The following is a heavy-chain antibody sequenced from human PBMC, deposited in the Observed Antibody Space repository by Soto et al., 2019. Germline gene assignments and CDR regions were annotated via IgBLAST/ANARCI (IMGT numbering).Heavy chain of an antibody. CDR1: GFTFSSYS. J-gene: IGHJ6*04. Sequence: EVQLVESGGGLVQPGGSLRLSCAASGFTFSSYSMNWVRQAPGKGLEWVSYISSSSSTIYYADSVKGPFTISRDNAKNSLYLQMNSLRAEDTAVYYCARGYCSSTSCYSYYYGMDVWGKGTTVTVSS. V-gene: IGHV3-48*01. CDR2: ISSSSSTI. CDR3: ARGYCSSTSCYSYYYGMDV. D-gene: IGHD2-2*01.